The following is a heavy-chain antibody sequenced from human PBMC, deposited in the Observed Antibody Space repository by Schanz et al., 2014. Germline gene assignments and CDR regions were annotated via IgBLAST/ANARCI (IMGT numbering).Heavy chain of an antibody. D-gene: IGHD6-13*01. CDR1: GYTFTGHH. CDR2: INPNSGDR. V-gene: IGHV1-2*02. Sequence: QVQLVQSGAEVKKPGASVKVSCKASGYTFTGHHMHWVRQAPGQGLEWMGWINPNSGDRNYAQKFQGRVTMTRDTSISTAYMELSRLRSDDTAVYYCAGATYSSSWYGGSEYFQHWGQGTLVTVSS. J-gene: IGHJ1*01. CDR3: AGATYSSSWYGGSEYFQH.